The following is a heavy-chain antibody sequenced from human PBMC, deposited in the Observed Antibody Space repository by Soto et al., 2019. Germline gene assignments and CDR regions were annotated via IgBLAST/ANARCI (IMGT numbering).Heavy chain of an antibody. CDR1: GFTFSNYA. Sequence: GGSLRLSCAASGFTFSNYAMSWVRQAPGKGLEWVSVISDSGGSTYYADSVKGRFTIYRDNSKNTLYVQMNSQRAEDTAVYYCAKDLTMYYYGSGSDYWGQGTLVTVSS. V-gene: IGHV3-23*01. CDR2: ISDSGGST. J-gene: IGHJ4*02. D-gene: IGHD3-10*01. CDR3: AKDLTMYYYGSGSDY.